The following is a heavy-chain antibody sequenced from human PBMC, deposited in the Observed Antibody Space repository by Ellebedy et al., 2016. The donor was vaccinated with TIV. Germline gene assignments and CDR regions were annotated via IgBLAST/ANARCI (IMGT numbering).Heavy chain of an antibody. J-gene: IGHJ4*02. CDR2: INHSGST. CDR3: ARPPIVGGTVAFDY. CDR1: GGSFSGYY. V-gene: IGHV4-34*01. D-gene: IGHD1-26*01. Sequence: MPSETLSLTCAVYGGSFSGYYWSWIRQPPGKGLEWIGEINHSGSTNYNPSLKSRVTISVATSKNQFSLRLSSVTAADTAAYYCARPPIVGGTVAFDYWGQGILVTVSS.